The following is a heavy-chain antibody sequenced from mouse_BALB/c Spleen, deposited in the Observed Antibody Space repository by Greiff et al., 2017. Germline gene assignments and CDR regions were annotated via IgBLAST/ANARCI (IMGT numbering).Heavy chain of an antibody. CDR3: ARGKANWSWFAY. Sequence: EVHLVESGGGLVQPGGSLKLSCAASGFDFSRYWMSWVRQAPGKGLEWIGEINPDSSTINYTPSLKDKFIISRDNAKNTLYLQMSSLKSEDTAMYYCARGKANWSWFAYWGQGTLVTVSA. CDR1: GFDFSRYW. D-gene: IGHD4-1*01. V-gene: IGHV4-1*02. CDR2: INPDSSTI. J-gene: IGHJ3*01.